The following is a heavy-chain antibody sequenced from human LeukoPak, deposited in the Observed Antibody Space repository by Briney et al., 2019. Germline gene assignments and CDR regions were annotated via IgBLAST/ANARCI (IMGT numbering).Heavy chain of an antibody. CDR3: ARDLDTVTKRFDI. CDR1: DDSFSSHY. D-gene: IGHD4-17*01. Sequence: PSETLSLTCAVSDDSFSSHYWTWIRQPPGKGLEWIGYISSIGSTNYNPSLKSRVTISIDTSKNQFSLKLSSVTAADTAVYYCARDLDTVTKRFDIWGQGTMVSVSS. J-gene: IGHJ3*02. V-gene: IGHV4-59*11. CDR2: ISSIGST.